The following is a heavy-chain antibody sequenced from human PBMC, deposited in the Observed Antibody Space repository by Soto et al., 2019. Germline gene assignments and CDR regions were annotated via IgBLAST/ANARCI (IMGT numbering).Heavy chain of an antibody. CDR2: ISGSGDST. D-gene: IGHD6-13*01. CDR3: AKDPPFYRSSLQYYFDY. Sequence: GGSLRLSCAASGFTFSDYAMSWVRQAPGKGLEWVSTISGSGDSTYYADSVKGRFTISRDNSKNTLYLQMNSLRAEDTAVYYCAKDPPFYRSSLQYYFDYWGQGTLVTSPQ. CDR1: GFTFSDYA. J-gene: IGHJ4*02. V-gene: IGHV3-23*01.